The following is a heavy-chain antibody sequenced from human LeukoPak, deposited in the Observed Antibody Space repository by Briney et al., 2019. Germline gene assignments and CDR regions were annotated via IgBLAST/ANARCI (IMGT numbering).Heavy chain of an antibody. CDR1: GFTFSNFA. J-gene: IGHJ3*01. Sequence: QPGGSLRLSCAASGFTFSNFAMTWVRQAPGKGLEWVSGIRGGAGDTYYADSVKSRFTISRDTSKNTLYLQMNSLRAEDTAVYYCAKDGSGTYPDAFDVWGQGTMVTVSS. D-gene: IGHD1-26*01. CDR3: AKDGSGTYPDAFDV. CDR2: IRGGAGDT. V-gene: IGHV3-23*01.